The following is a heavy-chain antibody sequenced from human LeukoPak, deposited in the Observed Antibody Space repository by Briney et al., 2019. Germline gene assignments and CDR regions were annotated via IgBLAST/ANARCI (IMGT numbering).Heavy chain of an antibody. J-gene: IGHJ4*02. CDR2: IRHDGSTK. V-gene: IGHV3-7*03. CDR3: ARSVPYGTTWYGRSDC. Sequence: GGSLRLSCTASGFPFYSYWMTWVRQTPGKGPEWVANIRHDGSTKYYVDSVKGRFTISRDNAMNSLYLQMDSLRVEDTAIYYCARSVPYGTTWYGRSDCWGQGTQVTVSS. D-gene: IGHD6-13*01. CDR1: GFPFYSYW.